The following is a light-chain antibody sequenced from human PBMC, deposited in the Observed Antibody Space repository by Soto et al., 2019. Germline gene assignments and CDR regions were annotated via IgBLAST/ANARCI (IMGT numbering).Light chain of an antibody. CDR2: ASS. J-gene: IGKJ1*01. CDR3: LQDYSYPWT. CDR1: QGIRYD. Sequence: AIQMTQSPSSLSASVGDRVTITCRASQGIRYDLGWYQQKPGKAPKLLIYASSRLQSGVPSRFGGSGAGTDFTLTISNLQPEDFATDYCLQDYSYPWTFGQGTKVEIK. V-gene: IGKV1-6*01.